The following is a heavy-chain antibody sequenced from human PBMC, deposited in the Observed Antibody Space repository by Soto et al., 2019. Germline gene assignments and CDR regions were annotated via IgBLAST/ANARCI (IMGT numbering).Heavy chain of an antibody. V-gene: IGHV3-7*04. D-gene: IGHD3-10*01. J-gene: IGHJ4*01. CDR1: GFTFSSYW. CDR3: VRDYYGPGPY. Sequence: PGGSLRLSCAASGFTFSSYWMSWVRQAPGKGLEWVANIKQDGTKTYYVDSVKGRFTISRDNAKSSLYLEMNSLRVEDTAVYYCVRDYYGPGPYWGQGTLVTVSS. CDR2: IKQDGTKT.